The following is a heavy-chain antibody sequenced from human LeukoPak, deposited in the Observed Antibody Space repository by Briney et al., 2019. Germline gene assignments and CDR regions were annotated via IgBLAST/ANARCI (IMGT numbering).Heavy chain of an antibody. CDR2: ISSGTTYI. CDR1: GFTFSAYS. CDR3: ARASDSGDYFSGMDV. Sequence: GGSLRLSCAASGFTFSAYSMNWVRQAPGKGLEWVSSISSGTTYIYYADSVKGRFTISRDGAKNSLYLQMNSLRAEDTAVYYCARASDSGDYFSGMDVWGQGTTVTVSS. V-gene: IGHV3-21*01. D-gene: IGHD4-17*01. J-gene: IGHJ6*02.